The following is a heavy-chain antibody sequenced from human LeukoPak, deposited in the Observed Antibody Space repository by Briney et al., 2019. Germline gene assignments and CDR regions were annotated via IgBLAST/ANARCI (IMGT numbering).Heavy chain of an antibody. CDR2: ISSSRRYI. D-gene: IGHD6-19*01. J-gene: IGHJ4*02. Sequence: GGSLRLSCAASGFTFCSYSMNWVREAPGKGVGWVSSISSSRRYISYADSVKGRFTISRDNAKNSLYLQMNSLRAEETAVYYCARGPVAGTWSSEWGQGTLVTVSS. CDR3: ARGPVAGTWSSE. CDR1: GFTFCSYS. V-gene: IGHV3-21*01.